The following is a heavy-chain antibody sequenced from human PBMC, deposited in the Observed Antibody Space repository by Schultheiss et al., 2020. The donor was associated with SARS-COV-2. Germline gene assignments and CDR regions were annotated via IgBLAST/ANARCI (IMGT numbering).Heavy chain of an antibody. CDR3: AKGWDYSNYVGY. J-gene: IGHJ4*02. D-gene: IGHD4-11*01. CDR2: INHSGST. Sequence: SETLSLTCAVYGGSFSGYYWSWIRQPPGKGLEWIGEINHSGSTNYNPSLKSRVTISVDTSKNQFSLKLSSVTAADTAVYYCAKGWDYSNYVGYWGQGTLVTVSS. CDR1: GGSFSGYY. V-gene: IGHV4-34*01.